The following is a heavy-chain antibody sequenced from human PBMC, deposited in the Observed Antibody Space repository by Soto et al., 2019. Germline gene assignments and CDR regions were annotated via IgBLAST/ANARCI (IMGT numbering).Heavy chain of an antibody. Sequence: GGALLVACAASVFTFSNAWMNWVRQAPGRGLEWVGRIKSKTDGGTTDYAAPVKGRFTISRDDSKNTLYLQMNSLNTEDTAVYYCTTDSAELWEGWFDPWGQGTLVTVSS. CDR2: IKSKTDGGTT. V-gene: IGHV3-15*01. CDR1: VFTFSNAW. CDR3: TTDSAELWEGWFDP. J-gene: IGHJ5*02. D-gene: IGHD5-18*01.